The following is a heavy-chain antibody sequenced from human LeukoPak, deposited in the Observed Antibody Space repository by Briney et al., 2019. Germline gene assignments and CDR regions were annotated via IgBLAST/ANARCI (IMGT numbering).Heavy chain of an antibody. CDR1: GGSFSSYY. J-gene: IGHJ6*03. CDR3: AQWGNNMDV. V-gene: IGHV4-34*01. D-gene: IGHD3-16*01. Sequence: TSETLSVTCTVYGGSFSSYYWHWFRQPPGKGPEWIGQINYSGSTKYNPSLKSRVTISIDTSKNQFSLKLNSVTAADTAVYYCAQWGNNMDVWGKGTTVIVSS. CDR2: INYSGST.